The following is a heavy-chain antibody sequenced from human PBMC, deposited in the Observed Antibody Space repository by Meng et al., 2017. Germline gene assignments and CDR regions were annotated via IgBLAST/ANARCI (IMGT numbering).Heavy chain of an antibody. V-gene: IGHV4-34*01. D-gene: IGHD5-18*01. CDR1: GGSFSGYY. J-gene: IGHJ4*02. Sequence: QLRQWGAGLLKPSESLSLTCAVYGGSFSGYYWSWIRQPPGKGLEWIGEINHSGSTNYNPSLKSRVTISVDTSKNQFSLKLSSVTAADTAVYYCASSGYSYGYRFDYWGQGTLVTVSS. CDR3: ASSGYSYGYRFDY. CDR2: INHSGST.